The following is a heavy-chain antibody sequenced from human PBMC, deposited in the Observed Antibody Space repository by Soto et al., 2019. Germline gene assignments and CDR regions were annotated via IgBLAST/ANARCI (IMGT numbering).Heavy chain of an antibody. CDR2: INPSSGST. D-gene: IGHD3-10*01. J-gene: IGHJ6*04. V-gene: IGHV1-46*01. CDR1: GYSFTAYF. CDR3: AGASESCVYGMDV. Sequence: VELVQSGAEVKKPGASVTVSCKASGYSFTAYFMHWVRQAPGQGLEWVGRINPSSGSTSYAQRFQGRDTMTRNTSTSTVCMELSTMRSEDTAVFYCAGASESCVYGMDVWCEGTTVTVSS.